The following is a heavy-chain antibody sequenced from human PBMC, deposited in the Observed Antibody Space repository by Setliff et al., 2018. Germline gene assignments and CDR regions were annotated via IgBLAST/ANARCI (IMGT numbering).Heavy chain of an antibody. Sequence: SLRLSCVDSGFTLSNYWMTWVRQAPGKGLEWVANIKQDSTEKYYVDSVRGRFTISRDNAKNTLYLQMNSLRAEDTAVYYCARGQQQLWPQADNYYMDVWGKGTTVTVSS. CDR3: ARGQQQLWPQADNYYMDV. CDR1: GFTLSNYW. V-gene: IGHV3-7*01. CDR2: IKQDSTEK. D-gene: IGHD5-18*01. J-gene: IGHJ6*03.